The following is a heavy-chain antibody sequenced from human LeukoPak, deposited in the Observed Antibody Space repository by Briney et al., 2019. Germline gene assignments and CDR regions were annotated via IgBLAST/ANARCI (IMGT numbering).Heavy chain of an antibody. D-gene: IGHD5-18*01. CDR1: GGSISSSSYY. Sequence: PSETLSLTCTVSGGSISSSSYYWGWIRQPPGKGLEWTGSIYYSGSTYYNPSLKSRVTISVDTSKNQFSLKLSSVTAADTAVYYCARRGLIQLWPIDYYGMDVWGQGTTVTVSS. J-gene: IGHJ6*02. CDR2: IYYSGST. V-gene: IGHV4-39*01. CDR3: ARRGLIQLWPIDYYGMDV.